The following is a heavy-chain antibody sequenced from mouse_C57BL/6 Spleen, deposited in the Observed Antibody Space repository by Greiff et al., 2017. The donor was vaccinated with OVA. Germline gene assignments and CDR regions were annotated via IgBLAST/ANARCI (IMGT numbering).Heavy chain of an antibody. Sequence: EVQRVESGGGLVQPGGSMKLSCAASGFTFSDAWMDWVRQSPEKGLEWVAEIRNKANNPATSYAESVKGRFTISRDDSKSSVYRQMSSLRAEDTGIYYCTGSSLYYAMDYWGQGTSVTVSS. CDR2: IRNKANNPAT. J-gene: IGHJ4*01. CDR3: TGSSLYYAMDY. D-gene: IGHD1-1*01. CDR1: GFTFSDAW. V-gene: IGHV6-6*01.